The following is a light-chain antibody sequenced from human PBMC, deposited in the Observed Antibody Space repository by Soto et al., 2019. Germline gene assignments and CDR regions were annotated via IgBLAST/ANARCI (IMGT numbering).Light chain of an antibody. J-gene: IGKJ1*01. CDR1: QSISTW. CDR2: KAS. CDR3: QQYSNYWT. V-gene: IGKV1-5*03. Sequence: DIQMTQSPSTLSASVGDRVTINCRASQSISTWLAWYQQKPGKAPKLLIYKASSLESGVPSRFSGSGSGTEFTLTISSLQPDDFATYYCQQYSNYWTFGQGTKVDIK.